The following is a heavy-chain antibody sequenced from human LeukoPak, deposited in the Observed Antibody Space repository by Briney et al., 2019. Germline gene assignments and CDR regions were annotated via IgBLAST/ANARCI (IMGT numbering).Heavy chain of an antibody. V-gene: IGHV3-9*01. D-gene: IGHD1-14*01. CDR1: GFIFDEYA. J-gene: IGHJ4*02. CDR3: AKDGRALRKDEPWLDS. CDR2: ISGKGGII. Sequence: QSGGSLRLSCAASGFIFDEYAMHWVRQGPGKGLEWVSGISGKGGIIGYADSVKGLFTTSRDNAKSIVSLEMNSLRPEDTAIYYCAKDGRALRKDEPWLDSWGGGTLVTVSS.